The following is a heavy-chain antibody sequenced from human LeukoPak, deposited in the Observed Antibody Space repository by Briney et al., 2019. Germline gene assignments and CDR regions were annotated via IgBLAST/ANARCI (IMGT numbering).Heavy chain of an antibody. CDR3: ARADITIFGVVISLAFDI. J-gene: IGHJ3*02. CDR1: GGTFSSYA. Sequence: SVKVSCKASGGTFSSYAISWVRQAPGQGLEWMGGIIPIFGTANYAQKFQGRVTITADESTSTAYMELSSLRSEDAAVYYCARADITIFGVVISLAFDIWGQGTMVTVSS. V-gene: IGHV1-69*01. D-gene: IGHD3-3*01. CDR2: IIPIFGTA.